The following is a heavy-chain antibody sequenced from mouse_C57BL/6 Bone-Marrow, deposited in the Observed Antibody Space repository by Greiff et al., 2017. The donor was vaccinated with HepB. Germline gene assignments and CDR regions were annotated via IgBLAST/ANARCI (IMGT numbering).Heavy chain of an antibody. CDR3: VRQGGYYYGSSYDYYAMDY. Sequence: GGGLVQPKGSLKLSCAASGFSFNTYAMNWVRQAPGKGLEWVARIRSKSNNYATYYADSVKDRFTISRDDSESMLYLQMNNLKTEDTAMYYCVRQGGYYYGSSYDYYAMDYWGQGTSVTVSS. V-gene: IGHV10-1*01. J-gene: IGHJ4*01. CDR1: GFSFNTYA. D-gene: IGHD1-1*01. CDR2: IRSKSNNYAT.